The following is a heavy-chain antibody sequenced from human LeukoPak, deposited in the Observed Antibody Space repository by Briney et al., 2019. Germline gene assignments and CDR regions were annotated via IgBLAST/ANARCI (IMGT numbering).Heavy chain of an antibody. CDR3: ARDGNLDAFDI. CDR2: IYYSGGT. D-gene: IGHD4-23*01. CDR1: GGSISSYY. J-gene: IGHJ3*02. Sequence: PSETLSLTCTVSGGSISSYYWSWIRQPPGKGLEWIGYIYYSGGTNYNPSLKSRVTILVDTSKNQFSLKLSSVTAADTAVYYCARDGNLDAFDIWGQGTMVTVSS. V-gene: IGHV4-59*01.